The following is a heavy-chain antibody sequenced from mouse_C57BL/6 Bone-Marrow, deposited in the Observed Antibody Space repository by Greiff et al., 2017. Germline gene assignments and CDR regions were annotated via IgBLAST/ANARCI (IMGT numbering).Heavy chain of an antibody. Sequence: EVQGVESGGGLVKPGGSLKLSCAASGFTFSSYALSWVRQTPEKRLEWVATISDGGSYTYYPDNVKGRFTISRDNAKNNLYLQMSHLKSEDTAMYYCARAPDGYYDAMDYWGQGTSVTVSS. CDR3: ARAPDGYYDAMDY. D-gene: IGHD2-3*01. J-gene: IGHJ4*01. CDR1: GFTFSSYA. CDR2: ISDGGSYT. V-gene: IGHV5-4*01.